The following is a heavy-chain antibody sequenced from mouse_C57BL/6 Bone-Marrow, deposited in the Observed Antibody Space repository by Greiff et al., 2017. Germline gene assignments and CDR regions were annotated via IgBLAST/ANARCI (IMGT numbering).Heavy chain of an antibody. CDR3: ARRGDLPFAY. V-gene: IGHV3-6*01. D-gene: IGHD2-1*01. CDR2: ISYDGSN. J-gene: IGHJ3*01. Sequence: VQLKESGPGLVKPSQSLSLTCSVTGYSITSGYYWNWIRQFPGNKLEWMGYISYDGSNNYNPSLKNRISITRDTSKNQFFLKLNSVTTEDTATYYCARRGDLPFAYWGQGTLVTVSA. CDR1: GYSITSGYY.